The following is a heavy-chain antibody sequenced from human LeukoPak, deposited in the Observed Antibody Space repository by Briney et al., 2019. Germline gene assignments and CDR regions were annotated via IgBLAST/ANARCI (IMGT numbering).Heavy chain of an antibody. D-gene: IGHD6-13*01. CDR2: IYYTGST. Sequence: PSETLSLTCTVSGGSINSYYWSWIRQPPGKGLEWIGYIYYTGSTNYNPSLKSRVTISVDTSKNQFSLKLSSVTAADTAVYYCARQQLSQLYYFDNWGQGTLVTVSS. J-gene: IGHJ4*02. CDR3: ARQQLSQLYYFDN. CDR1: GGSINSYY. V-gene: IGHV4-59*01.